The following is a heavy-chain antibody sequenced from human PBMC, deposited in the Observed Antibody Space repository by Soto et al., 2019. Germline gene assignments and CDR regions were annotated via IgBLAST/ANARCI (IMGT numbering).Heavy chain of an antibody. D-gene: IGHD3-16*01. V-gene: IGHV5-10-1*01. CDR2: IDPSDSYT. CDR1: GYSFTSYW. Sequence: GESLKISCKGSGYSFTSYWISWVRQMPGKGLEWMGRIDPSDSYTNYSPSFQGHVTISADKSISTAYLQWSSLKASDAAMYYCARHGGHYYGMDVWGQGTTVTVSS. CDR3: ARHGGHYYGMDV. J-gene: IGHJ6*02.